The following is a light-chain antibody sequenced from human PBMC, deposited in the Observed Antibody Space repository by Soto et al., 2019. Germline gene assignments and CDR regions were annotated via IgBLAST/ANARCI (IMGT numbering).Light chain of an antibody. V-gene: IGLV1-47*02. J-gene: IGLJ2*01. Sequence: QSVLTQPPSVSGAPGQRVTLSCSGSSSNVGINFVNWYQHVPGTAPKLLIYNHDQRPSGVPDRFSASASGTSASLVISGLRAEDEADYYCALWDDRLRRPVFGGGTKLTVL. CDR1: SSNVGINF. CDR3: ALWDDRLRRPV. CDR2: NHD.